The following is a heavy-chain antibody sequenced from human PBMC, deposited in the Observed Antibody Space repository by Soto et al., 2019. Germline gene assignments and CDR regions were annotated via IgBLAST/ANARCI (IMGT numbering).Heavy chain of an antibody. CDR1: GYTLTGLS. D-gene: IGHD1-1*01. Sequence: GASVKVSCKVSGYTLTGLSMHWVRQAPGKGLEWMGGFDPEDGGETIYAEKFQGRVSMTEDTSTDTAYMELSSLRSEDTAVYYCAAHHSERYYGLDVWGQGTTVTVSS. CDR2: FDPEDGGET. J-gene: IGHJ6*02. CDR3: AAHHSERYYGLDV. V-gene: IGHV1-24*01.